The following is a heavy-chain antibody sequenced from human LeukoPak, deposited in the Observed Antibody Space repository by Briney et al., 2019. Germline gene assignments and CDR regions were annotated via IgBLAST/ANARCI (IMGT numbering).Heavy chain of an antibody. Sequence: SGTLSLTCAVSGGSISSSNWWSWVRQPPGKGLEWIGDIYHLGATNYNPSLNSRVTISVDKSKNQFSLNLTSVTAADTAMYYCASGVDYWGQGTLVTVSS. D-gene: IGHD3-16*01. CDR1: GGSISSSNW. CDR3: ASGVDY. CDR2: IYHLGAT. V-gene: IGHV4-4*02. J-gene: IGHJ4*02.